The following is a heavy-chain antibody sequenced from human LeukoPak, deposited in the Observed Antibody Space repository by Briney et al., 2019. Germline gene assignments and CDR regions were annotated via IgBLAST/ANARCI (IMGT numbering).Heavy chain of an antibody. CDR2: IITIFHTP. J-gene: IGHJ4*02. V-gene: IGHV1-69*06. Sequence: GASVKVSCKASGGTFSSYAFSWVRQAPGQGLEWMGVIITIFHTPYYAPKFQGRVTITADKSTSTVYMEVSSLRSEDTAVYYCASFGWSGGSGSYGLCYWGQGTLVTVSS. CDR1: GGTFSSYA. D-gene: IGHD3-10*01. CDR3: ASFGWSGGSGSYGLCY.